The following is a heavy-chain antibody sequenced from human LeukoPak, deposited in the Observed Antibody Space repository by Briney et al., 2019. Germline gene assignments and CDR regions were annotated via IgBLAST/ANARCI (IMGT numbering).Heavy chain of an antibody. V-gene: IGHV3-20*04. CDR1: GFTFDDYG. CDR3: ARSLPMSWGGTHFDY. Sequence: TGGSLRLSRAASGFTFDDYGMSWVRQAPGKGLEWVSGINWNGGSTGYADSVKGRFTISRDNAKNSLYLQMNSLRAEDTALYYCARSLPMSWGGTHFDYWGQGTLVTVSS. J-gene: IGHJ4*02. CDR2: INWNGGST. D-gene: IGHD3-10*01.